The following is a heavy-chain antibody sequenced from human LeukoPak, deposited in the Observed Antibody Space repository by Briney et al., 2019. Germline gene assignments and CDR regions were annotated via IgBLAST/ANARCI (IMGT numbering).Heavy chain of an antibody. V-gene: IGHV3-7*03. CDR3: ANVVT. CDR1: GFTFRSDW. CDR2: INPDGSAT. Sequence: GGSLRLSCAASGFTFRSDWMSWVRQSPEKGLEWAANINPDGSATYYVDSVKGRFIISRDNTKNSLYLQMNSLRAEDTAVYYCANVVTWGQGTLVTVSS. D-gene: IGHD3-10*02. J-gene: IGHJ4*02.